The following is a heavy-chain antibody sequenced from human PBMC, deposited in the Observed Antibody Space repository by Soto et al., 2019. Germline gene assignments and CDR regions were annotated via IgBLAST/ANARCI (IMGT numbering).Heavy chain of an antibody. CDR3: ARSVVAAHSFDY. V-gene: IGHV4-34*01. CDR1: GGSFSGYY. Sequence: QVQLQQWGAGLLKPSETLSLTCAVYGGSFSGYYWSWIRQPPGKGLEWIGEINHSGSTNYNPSLKSRVTISVDTSKNQFSMKLSSVTAADTAVYYCARSVVAAHSFDYWGQGTLVTVSS. CDR2: INHSGST. D-gene: IGHD2-15*01. J-gene: IGHJ4*02.